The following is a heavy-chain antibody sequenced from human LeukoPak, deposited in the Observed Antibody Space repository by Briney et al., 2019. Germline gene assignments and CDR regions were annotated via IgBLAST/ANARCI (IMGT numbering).Heavy chain of an antibody. V-gene: IGHV3-30-3*01. J-gene: IGHJ4*02. D-gene: IGHD1-26*01. Sequence: GGSLRLSCAASGFTFSSYAMHWVRQAPGKGLEWVAVISYDGSNKYYADSVKGRFTISRDNSKNTLYLQMNSLRAEDTAVYYCAKDRVIVGATLPDYWGQGTLVTVSS. CDR3: AKDRVIVGATLPDY. CDR1: GFTFSSYA. CDR2: ISYDGSNK.